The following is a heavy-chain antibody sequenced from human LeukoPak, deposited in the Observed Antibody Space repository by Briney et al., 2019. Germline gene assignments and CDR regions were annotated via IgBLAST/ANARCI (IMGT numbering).Heavy chain of an antibody. CDR1: GGSISSYY. D-gene: IGHD4-17*01. J-gene: IGHJ4*02. CDR2: IYYSGST. Sequence: SETLSLTCTVSGGSISSYYWNWIRQPPGKGLEWIGSIYYSGSTYYNPSLKSRVTISVDTSKNQFSLKLSSVTAADTAVYYCARLRSYGDYVRDYWGQGTLVTVSS. CDR3: ARLRSYGDYVRDY. V-gene: IGHV4-59*08.